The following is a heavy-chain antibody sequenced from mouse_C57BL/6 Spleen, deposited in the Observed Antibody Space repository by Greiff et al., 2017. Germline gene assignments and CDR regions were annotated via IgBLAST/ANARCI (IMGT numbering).Heavy chain of an antibody. D-gene: IGHD2-12*01. CDR2: IDPSDSYT. Sequence: QVQLQQSGAELVMPGASVKLSCKASGYTFTSYWMHWVKQRPGQGLEWIGEIDPSDSYTNYNQKFKGKSTLTVDKSSSTAYMQLSSLTSEDSAVYYCARGKLSFDYWGQGTTLTVSS. J-gene: IGHJ2*01. CDR3: ARGKLSFDY. CDR1: GYTFTSYW. V-gene: IGHV1-69*01.